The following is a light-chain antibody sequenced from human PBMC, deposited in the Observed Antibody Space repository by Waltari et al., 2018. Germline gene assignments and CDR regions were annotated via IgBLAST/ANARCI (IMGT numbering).Light chain of an antibody. V-gene: IGLV2-8*01. CDR1: SSDVGASNS. Sequence: QSALPPPPSASGSPGQSVTISCTGTSSDVGASNSVSWYQQHPGKAPKHMIYEVNKRPSGVPDRFSGSKSGNPASLPVSGLQAEDEADYYCSSDGGSSNFHVVFGGGTKLTVL. CDR3: SSDGGSSNFHVV. CDR2: EVN. J-gene: IGLJ2*01.